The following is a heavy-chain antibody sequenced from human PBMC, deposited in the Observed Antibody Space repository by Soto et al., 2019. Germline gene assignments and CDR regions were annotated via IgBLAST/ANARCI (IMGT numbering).Heavy chain of an antibody. D-gene: IGHD2-2*01. J-gene: IGHJ3*01. V-gene: IGHV4-34*01. Sequence: SETLSLTCALYNASFSVYYWTWIRQPPGKGLEWIGEINHSGSSNYNPSLKSRVTISVDTSKNQFSLKLNSVTAADTAVYYCARDSTRRGACDVWGQGTMVTVSS. CDR3: ARDSTRRGACDV. CDR2: INHSGSS. CDR1: NASFSVYY.